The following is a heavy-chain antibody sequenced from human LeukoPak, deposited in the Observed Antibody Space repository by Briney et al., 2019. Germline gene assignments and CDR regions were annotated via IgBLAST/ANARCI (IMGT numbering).Heavy chain of an antibody. J-gene: IGHJ4*02. Sequence: SETLSLTCTVSGGSISSSSYYWGWIHQPPGKGLEWIGSIYYSGSTYYNPSLKSRVTISVDTSKNQFSLKLSSVTAADTAVYYCARHRGDILTGYSAHFDYWGQGTLVTVSS. CDR3: ARHRGDILTGYSAHFDY. CDR2: IYYSGST. CDR1: GGSISSSSYY. D-gene: IGHD3-9*01. V-gene: IGHV4-39*01.